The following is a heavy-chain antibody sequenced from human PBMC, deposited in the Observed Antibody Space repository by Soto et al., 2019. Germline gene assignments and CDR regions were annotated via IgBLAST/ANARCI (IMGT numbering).Heavy chain of an antibody. V-gene: IGHV3-33*01. CDR3: ARERRVFALTGTTY. CDR2: IWYDGSNK. Sequence: QVQLVESGGGVVQPGRSLRLSCAASGFTFSSYGMHWVRQAPGKGLEWVAVIWYDGSNKYYADSVKGRFTISRDNSKSTLYLQMNSLRAEDTAVYYCARERRVFALTGTTYWGQGTLVTVSS. CDR1: GFTFSSYG. D-gene: IGHD1-7*01. J-gene: IGHJ4*02.